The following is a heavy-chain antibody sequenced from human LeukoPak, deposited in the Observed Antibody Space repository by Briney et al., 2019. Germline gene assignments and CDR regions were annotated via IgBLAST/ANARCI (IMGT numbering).Heavy chain of an antibody. D-gene: IGHD3-16*01. V-gene: IGHV3-23*01. CDR3: AKDRMITFGGVISHPDY. Sequence: GGSLRLSCAASGFTFSSYAMSWVRQAPGKGLEWVSAISGSGGSTYYADSVKGRFTISRDNSKNTLYLQMNSLRAEDTAVHYCAKDRMITFGGVISHPDYWGQGTQVTVSS. CDR1: GFTFSSYA. CDR2: ISGSGGST. J-gene: IGHJ4*02.